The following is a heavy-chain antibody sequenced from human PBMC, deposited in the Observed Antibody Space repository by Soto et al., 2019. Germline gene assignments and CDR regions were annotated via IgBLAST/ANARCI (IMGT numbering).Heavy chain of an antibody. CDR1: GDSVSSNSAA. CDR3: AREVRQWLVRHQALHWFVP. V-gene: IGHV6-1*01. J-gene: IGHJ5*02. Sequence: PSQTLSLTCAISGDSVSSNSAAWNWIRQSPSRGLEWLGRTYYRSKWYNDYAVSVKSRITINPDTSKNQFSLQLNSVTPEDTAVYYCAREVRQWLVRHQALHWFVPWGQGTLVTVSS. CDR2: TYYRSKWYN. D-gene: IGHD6-19*01.